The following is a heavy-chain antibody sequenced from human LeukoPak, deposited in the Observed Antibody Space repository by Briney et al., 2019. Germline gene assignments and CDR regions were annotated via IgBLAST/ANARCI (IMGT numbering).Heavy chain of an antibody. CDR1: GGSITSYY. J-gene: IGHJ4*02. CDR2: IYYSASS. V-gene: IGHV4-59*01. D-gene: IGHD6-13*01. CDR3: ARGSSSFDY. Sequence: KPSETLTLTCTASGGSITSYYWSWIRQPPGKGLEWIGYIYYSASSNYNPSLKTLVTISADSSNNPFSLKLRSVTAADTAVYYCARGSSSFDYWGQGTLVTVSS.